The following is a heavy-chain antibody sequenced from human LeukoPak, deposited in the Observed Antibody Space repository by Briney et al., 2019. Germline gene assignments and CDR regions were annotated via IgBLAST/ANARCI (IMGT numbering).Heavy chain of an antibody. D-gene: IGHD2-15*01. J-gene: IGHJ4*02. CDR1: GFTVSSNY. CDR2: IYSGGST. V-gene: IGHV3-53*04. CDR3: ARGKREKYCSGGSCHQAYFDY. Sequence: GGSLRLSCAASGFTVSSNYMSWVRQAPGKGLEWVSVIYSGGSTYYADSVKGRFTISRHNSKNTLYLQMNSLRAEDTAVYYCARGKREKYCSGGSCHQAYFDYWSQGTLVTVSS.